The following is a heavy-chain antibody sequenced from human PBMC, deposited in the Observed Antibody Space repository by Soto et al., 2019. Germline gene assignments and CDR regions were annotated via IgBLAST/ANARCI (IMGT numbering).Heavy chain of an antibody. CDR3: ARFRWYVGDSVTNYDMDF. D-gene: IGHD4-17*01. CDR1: GDSIASSSYY. J-gene: IGHJ6*03. V-gene: IGHV4-39*01. Sequence: HLPESGPGLVKPSETLSLTCSVSGDSIASSSYYWAWIRQPPGRGLGWIGSIDYSGNTYYKPSLIGRAAISGDTSKNQFSLRLIFVTAADTAVYYCARFRWYVGDSVTNYDMDFWGNGAPVTVSS. CDR2: IDYSGNT.